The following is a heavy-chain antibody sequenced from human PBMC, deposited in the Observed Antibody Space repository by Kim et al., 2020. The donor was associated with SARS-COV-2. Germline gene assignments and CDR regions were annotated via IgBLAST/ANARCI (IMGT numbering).Heavy chain of an antibody. V-gene: IGHV3-74*01. CDR3: ARGTWRDGLDV. CDR1: GFTFRTDW. CDR2: LVGDGTTT. J-gene: IGHJ6*02. Sequence: GGSLRLSCTASGFTFRTDWLNWVRRAPGKGLVWVSRLVGDGTTTNYADSVKGRFTISGDNAKNTVYLQMNSLRADDSAVYYCARGTWRDGLDVWGPGTTVTVSS.